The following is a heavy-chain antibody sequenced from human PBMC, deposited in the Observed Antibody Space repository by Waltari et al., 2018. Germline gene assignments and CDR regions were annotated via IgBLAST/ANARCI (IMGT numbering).Heavy chain of an antibody. V-gene: IGHV3-23*01. CDR1: GFTFSSYA. CDR3: AKELGITIFGVAFDS. Sequence: EVLLLESGGGLVQPGGSLRLSCAASGFTFSSYAMGWVRQAPGKGLEWVSSISGSGDRAYYAESVKGRFTFSRDNSKNTLYLQMNSLRAEDTAVYYCAKELGITIFGVAFDSWGQGTLVTVSS. J-gene: IGHJ4*02. D-gene: IGHD3-3*01. CDR2: ISGSGDRA.